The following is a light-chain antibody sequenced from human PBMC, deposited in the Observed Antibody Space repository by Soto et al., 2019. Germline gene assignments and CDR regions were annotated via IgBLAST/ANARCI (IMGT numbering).Light chain of an antibody. Sequence: EIVLTQSPDTLSVSPGERATLSCRASQTVGSNLAWYQQKPGQAPRLLIYGASTRASDTPARFSGSGSVTEFALTISSLQSEDLAVYYCQQYNNWPITFGQGTRLEN. V-gene: IGKV3D-15*01. CDR2: GAS. CDR1: QTVGSN. J-gene: IGKJ5*01. CDR3: QQYNNWPIT.